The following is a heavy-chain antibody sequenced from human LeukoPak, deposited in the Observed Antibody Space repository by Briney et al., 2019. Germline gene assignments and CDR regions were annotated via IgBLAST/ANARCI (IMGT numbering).Heavy chain of an antibody. CDR1: GYTFTSYD. CDR3: ARGRLLRTGCRRRGYYMDV. D-gene: IGHD3-10*01. J-gene: IGHJ6*03. CDR2: MNPNSGNT. Sequence: ASVKVSCKASGYTFTSYDINWVRQATGQGLEWMGWMNPNSGNTRYAQKFQGRVTMTRNTSISTAYMELSSLRSEDTAVYYCARGRLLRTGCRRRGYYMDVWGKGTTVTVSS. V-gene: IGHV1-8*01.